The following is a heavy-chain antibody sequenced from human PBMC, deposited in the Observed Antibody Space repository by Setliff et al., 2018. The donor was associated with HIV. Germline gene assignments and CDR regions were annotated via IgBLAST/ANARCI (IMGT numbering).Heavy chain of an antibody. CDR2: IKHSGST. J-gene: IGHJ2*01. CDR1: GGSFSIYY. V-gene: IGHV4-34*01. D-gene: IGHD3-22*01. Sequence: SETLSLTCAVYGGSFSIYYWSWVRQPPGKGLEWLGDIKHSGSTNYNPSLKSRVTISLDTSKNQFSLNLKSVTAADTAVYYCARRTYYDSAGSWDYWYFDLWGRGTLVTVSS. CDR3: ARRTYYDSAGSWDYWYFDL.